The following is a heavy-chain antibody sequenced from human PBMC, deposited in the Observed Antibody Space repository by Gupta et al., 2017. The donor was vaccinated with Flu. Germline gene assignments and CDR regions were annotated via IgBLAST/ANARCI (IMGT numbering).Heavy chain of an antibody. CDR2: IKSDGSTT. D-gene: IGHD5-12*01. J-gene: IGHJ4*02. V-gene: IGHV3-74*01. CDR3: AREVATSSYYYFDY. Sequence: EVQLLESGEGLVEPGGARGSTCVAPGSTFVNPRINVFRQAPGKGLVWVSLIKSDGSTTDYADSVKGRFTFSRDNAKNTLYLQMNSLRAEDTAVYYCAREVATSSYYYFDYWGQGTLVTVSS. CDR1: GSTFVNPR.